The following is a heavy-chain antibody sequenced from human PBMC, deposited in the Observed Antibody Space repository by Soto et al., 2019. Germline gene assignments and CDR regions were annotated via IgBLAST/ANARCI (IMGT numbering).Heavy chain of an antibody. CDR1: GFTFSSYW. D-gene: IGHD7-27*01. Sequence: GGSLRLSCAASGFTFSSYWMSWVRQAPGKGLEWVANIKQDGSEKYYVDSVKGRFTISRDNAKNSLYLQTNSLRAEDTAVYYCAREAAPSNWGYDAFDIWGQGTMVTVSS. CDR3: AREAAPSNWGYDAFDI. V-gene: IGHV3-7*01. J-gene: IGHJ3*02. CDR2: IKQDGSEK.